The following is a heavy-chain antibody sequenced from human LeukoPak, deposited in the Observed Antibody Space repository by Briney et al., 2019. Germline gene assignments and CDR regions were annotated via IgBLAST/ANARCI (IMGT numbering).Heavy chain of an antibody. CDR2: ISYSGST. D-gene: IGHD5-12*01. V-gene: IGHV4-39*01. Sequence: KPSETVSLTCTVSGGSISSSDYYWDWIRQPPGKGLEWIASISYSGSTYYNPSLKSQVTISVDTPKYQFSLKLSSVTAADTSVYYCARPGISGNAAFDYWGQGTLVSVSS. J-gene: IGHJ4*02. CDR1: GGSISSSDYY. CDR3: ARPGISGNAAFDY.